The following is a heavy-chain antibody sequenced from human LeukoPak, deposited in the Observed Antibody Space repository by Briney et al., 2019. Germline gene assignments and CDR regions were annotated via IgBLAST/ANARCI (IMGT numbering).Heavy chain of an antibody. CDR1: GGSISSYY. V-gene: IGHV4-4*07. Sequence: PSETLSLTCTVSGGSISSYYWTWIRQPAGKGLEWIGRIYASGTTNYNPSLKSRVAMSVDTSNNQFSLKLSSVTAADTAVYHCAREAVAATGRGLEYWGQGTLVTVSS. CDR2: IYASGTT. CDR3: AREAVAATGRGLEY. D-gene: IGHD6-19*01. J-gene: IGHJ4*02.